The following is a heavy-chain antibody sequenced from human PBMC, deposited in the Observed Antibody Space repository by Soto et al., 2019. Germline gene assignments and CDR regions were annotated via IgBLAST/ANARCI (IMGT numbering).Heavy chain of an antibody. J-gene: IGHJ4*02. CDR2: INHSGST. Sequence: PSETLSLTCAVYGGSFSGYYWSWIRQPPGKGLEWIGEINHSGSTNYNPSLKSRVTISVDTSKNQFSLKLSSVTAADTAVYYCARGLGGSYYYWGQGTLVTVSS. D-gene: IGHD1-26*01. CDR1: GGSFSGYY. V-gene: IGHV4-34*01. CDR3: ARGLGGSYYY.